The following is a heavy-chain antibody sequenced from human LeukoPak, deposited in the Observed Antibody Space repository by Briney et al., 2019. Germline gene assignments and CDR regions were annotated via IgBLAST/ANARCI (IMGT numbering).Heavy chain of an antibody. CDR2: ISAYNGNT. V-gene: IGHV1-18*01. J-gene: IGHJ6*03. Sequence: ASVNVSCKXSGYTFTSYGISWVRQAPGQGLERMGWISAYNGNTNYAQKLQGRVTMTTDTSTSTAYIELRSLRSDDTAVYYCARDFPFDYYYMDVWGKGTTVTVSS. CDR1: GYTFTSYG. CDR3: ARDFPFDYYYMDV.